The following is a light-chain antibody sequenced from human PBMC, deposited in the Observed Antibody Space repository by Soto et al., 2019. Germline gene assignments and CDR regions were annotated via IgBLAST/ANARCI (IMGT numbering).Light chain of an antibody. CDR1: SSDAGSYNY. J-gene: IGLJ1*01. V-gene: IGLV2-14*03. CDR2: HVS. Sequence: QSVLTQPASVSGSPGQSITISCTGTSSDAGSYNYVSWYQHHPGKAPKLMIYHVSNRPSGVSNRFSGSKSGNTASLTISGLQAEDEADYYCSSYTDSSPFVFGTGTRSPS. CDR3: SSYTDSSPFV.